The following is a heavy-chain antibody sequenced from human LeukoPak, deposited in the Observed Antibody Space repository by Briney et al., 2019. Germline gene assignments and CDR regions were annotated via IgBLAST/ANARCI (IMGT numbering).Heavy chain of an antibody. V-gene: IGHV3-30*04. J-gene: IGHJ4*02. CDR2: ISYDGSNK. CDR3: ARGLWSAY. Sequence: GRSLRLSCAASGFAFSSYAMHWVRQAPGKGLEWVAVISYDGSNKYYADSVKGRFTISRDNSKNTLYLRMNSLRAEDTAVYYCARGLWSAYWGQGTLVTVSS. CDR1: GFAFSSYA. D-gene: IGHD3-10*02.